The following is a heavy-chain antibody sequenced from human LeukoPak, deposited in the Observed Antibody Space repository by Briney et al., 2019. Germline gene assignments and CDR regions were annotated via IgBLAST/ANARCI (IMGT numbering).Heavy chain of an antibody. CDR2: VIPVRITT. CDR1: GGTFSTYA. CDR3: ARSDYYDAYYYYMDV. Sequence: GASVKVSCKASGGTFSTYAISWVRQAPGQGLEWMGGVIPVRITTHYAQKFQGRVTITMDESTNTAYMEMSSLRSEDTAVYYCARSDYYDAYYYYMDVWGKGTTVTVSS. J-gene: IGHJ6*03. V-gene: IGHV1-69*05. D-gene: IGHD3-22*01.